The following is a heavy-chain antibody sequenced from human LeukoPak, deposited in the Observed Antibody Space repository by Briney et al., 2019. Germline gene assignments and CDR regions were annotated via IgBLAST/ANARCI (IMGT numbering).Heavy chain of an antibody. CDR3: ARTVGATYYAWFDP. D-gene: IGHD1-26*01. CDR1: GGSISSGSYY. V-gene: IGHV4-61*02. J-gene: IGHJ5*02. CDR2: IYTSGST. Sequence: PSETLSLTCTVSGGSISSGSYYWSWIRQPAGKGLEWIGRIYTSGSTNYNPSLKSRVTISVDTSKNQFSLKLSSVTAADTAVYYRARTVGATYYAWFDPWGQGTLVTVSS.